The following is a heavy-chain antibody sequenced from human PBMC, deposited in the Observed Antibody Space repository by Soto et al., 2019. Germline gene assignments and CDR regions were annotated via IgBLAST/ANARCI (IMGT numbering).Heavy chain of an antibody. CDR3: ARLRITIFGVVRIGMDV. V-gene: IGHV4-34*01. J-gene: IGHJ6*02. D-gene: IGHD3-3*01. CDR1: GGSFSGYY. CDR2: INHSGST. Sequence: TLSLTCAVYGGSFSGYYWSWIRQPPGKGLEWIGEINHSGSTNYNSSLKSRVTISVDTSKNQFSLKLSSVTAADTAVYYCARLRITIFGVVRIGMDVWGQGTTVTVSS.